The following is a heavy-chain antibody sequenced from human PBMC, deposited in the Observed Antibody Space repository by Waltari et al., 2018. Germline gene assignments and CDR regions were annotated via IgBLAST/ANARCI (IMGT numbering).Heavy chain of an antibody. D-gene: IGHD6-6*01. J-gene: IGHJ4*02. CDR3: ARDRTTMAARPGDY. CDR1: GCLFPNYY. Sequence: QVLLVQAGADVKKPGASGTVSCKASGCLFPNYYLHCVRQAPGQGPEWMGWVNPDTGNANYAPNFRGRVTMTWDTTINTAFMDLSGLKSADTAVYYCARDRTTMAARPGDYWGQGTLVTVSS. CDR2: VNPDTGNA. V-gene: IGHV1-2*02.